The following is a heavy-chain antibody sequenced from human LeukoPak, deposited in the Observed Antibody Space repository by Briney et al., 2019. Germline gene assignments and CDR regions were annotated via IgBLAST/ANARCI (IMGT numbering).Heavy chain of an antibody. V-gene: IGHV4-4*07. CDR2: IYPSGTT. Sequence: SETQTLMCSVSGGSVSSYYWSWIRQPAGKGLEWIGRIYPSGTTHYNHSLRSRVTMSVDTSKNQFSLKLTSVTAADTAMYYCTDDYGDWGQRVLVTVSS. D-gene: IGHD4-17*01. CDR3: TDDYGD. J-gene: IGHJ4*02. CDR1: GGSVSSYY.